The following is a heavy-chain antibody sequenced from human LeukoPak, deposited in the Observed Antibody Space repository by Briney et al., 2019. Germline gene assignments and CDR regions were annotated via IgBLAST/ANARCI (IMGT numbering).Heavy chain of an antibody. CDR1: GTYINTYY. CDR3: ARVRYSIGCFDY. CDR2: FYSGST. Sequence: SETLSLTCSVSGTYINTYYWSWIRQPPGKGLEWIGYFYSGSTKYNPSLKSRVAISVDTSKNQFSLTLSSVTAADTAVYYCARVRYSIGCFDYWGQGTLVTVSS. D-gene: IGHD6-19*01. J-gene: IGHJ4*02. V-gene: IGHV4-59*01.